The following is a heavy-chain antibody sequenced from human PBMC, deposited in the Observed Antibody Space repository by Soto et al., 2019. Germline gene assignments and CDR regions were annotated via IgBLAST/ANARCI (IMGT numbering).Heavy chain of an antibody. J-gene: IGHJ4*02. V-gene: IGHV1-69*01. CDR1: GGTFSNYG. D-gene: IGHD3-22*01. Sequence: QVQLVQSGAEVKMPGSSVKVSCKASGGTFSNYGISWVRQAPGQGLEWMGGIIPILGSTKSAQSLQGRVTFTADESTTTAYMELSSLRSEDTAVYYCARDRWSDSSGYYYESGYWGQGTLVTVSS. CDR3: ARDRWSDSSGYYYESGY. CDR2: IIPILGST.